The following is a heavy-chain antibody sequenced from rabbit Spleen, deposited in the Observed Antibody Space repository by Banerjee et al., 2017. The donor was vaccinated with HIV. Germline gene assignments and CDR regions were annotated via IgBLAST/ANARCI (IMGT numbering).Heavy chain of an antibody. Sequence: QEQLVESGGGMVKPEGSLTLTCKASGFSFSDRDVMCWVRQAPGKGLEWIACTAGGRSTFTYYASWAKRRFTISKASSTTVTLQMTSLTAADTATYFCARDTATSFSTYGMDLWGQGTLVTVS. CDR2: TAGGRSTFT. CDR1: GFSFSDRDV. CDR3: ARDTATSFSTYGMDL. V-gene: IGHV1S45*01. D-gene: IGHD1-1*01. J-gene: IGHJ6*01.